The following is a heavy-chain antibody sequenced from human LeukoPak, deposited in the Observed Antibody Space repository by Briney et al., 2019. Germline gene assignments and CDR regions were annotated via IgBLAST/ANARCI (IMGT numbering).Heavy chain of an antibody. J-gene: IGHJ6*03. V-gene: IGHV4-39*01. CDR2: IYYSGST. CDR1: GGSISTSSYY. Sequence: PSETLSLTCTVSGGSISTSSYYWGWIRQPPGKGLEWIGTIYYSGSTYYNPSLESPVTISLDMSKNQFSLNLTSVTAADTAVYYCATPGYCSTIDCYYYMDVWGKGTTVTVS. CDR3: ATPGYCSTIDCYYYMDV. D-gene: IGHD2-2*01.